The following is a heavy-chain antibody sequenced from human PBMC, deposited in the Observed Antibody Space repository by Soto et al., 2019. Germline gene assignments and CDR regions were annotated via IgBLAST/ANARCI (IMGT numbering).Heavy chain of an antibody. CDR1: GDTFSSYT. D-gene: IGHD6-13*01. CDR3: ARDRLGSSLSAFDI. CDR2: IIPILGIA. Sequence: ASVKVSCKASGDTFSSYTISWVRQAPGQGLEWMGRIIPILGIANYAQKFQGRVTITADKSTSTAYMELSSLRSEDTAVYYCARDRLGSSLSAFDIWGQGTMVTVSS. V-gene: IGHV1-69*04. J-gene: IGHJ3*02.